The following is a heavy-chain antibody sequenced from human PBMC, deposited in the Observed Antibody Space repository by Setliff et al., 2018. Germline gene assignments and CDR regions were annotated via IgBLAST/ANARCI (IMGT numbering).Heavy chain of an antibody. V-gene: IGHV4-59*08. J-gene: IGHJ6*03. D-gene: IGHD3-3*01. CDR3: ARVTGFSYMDV. CDR1: GGSSSSHY. Sequence: SETLSLTCNVSGGSSSSHYWSWIRQPPGKGLEWIGYIHYSGTTNYNPSLNSRVTLLIDTAKNQISLRLSSVTAADTAVYFCARVTGFSYMDVWGKGTTVTVSS. CDR2: IHYSGTT.